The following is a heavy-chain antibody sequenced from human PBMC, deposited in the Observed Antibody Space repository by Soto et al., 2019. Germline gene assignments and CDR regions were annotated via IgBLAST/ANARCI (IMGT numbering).Heavy chain of an antibody. V-gene: IGHV1-2*02. CDR2: INPNSGGT. J-gene: IGHJ6*02. D-gene: IGHD2-2*01. CDR3: AKGPNIVVVPAATGGMDV. Sequence: GASVKVSCKASGYTFTDYYMHWVRQAPGQGLEWMGWINPNSGGTNYAQKFQGRVSMTRGTSISTADMEISSLRSDDPALYYCAKGPNIVVVPAATGGMDVWGQGTTVTVSS. CDR1: GYTFTDYY.